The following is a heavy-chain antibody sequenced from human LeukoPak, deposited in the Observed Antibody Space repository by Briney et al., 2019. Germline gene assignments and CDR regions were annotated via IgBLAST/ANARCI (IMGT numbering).Heavy chain of an antibody. D-gene: IGHD3-3*01. J-gene: IGHJ4*02. CDR2: IKLDGSEK. CDR3: ARDQYDTWSRRGNFDS. V-gene: IGHV3-7*03. CDR1: GFTFGKYW. Sequence: GGSLRLSRVASGFTFGKYWMSWVRQAPGKGLEWVANIKLDGSEKNYVDPVKGRFTISRDNTKNSLYLQMNSLRAEDTAVFYCARDQYDTWSRRGNFDSWGQGTLVIVSS.